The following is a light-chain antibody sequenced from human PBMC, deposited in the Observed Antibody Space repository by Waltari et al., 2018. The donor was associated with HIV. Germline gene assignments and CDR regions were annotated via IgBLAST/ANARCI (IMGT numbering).Light chain of an antibody. V-gene: IGLV2-11*01. Sequence: SALTQPRSVSGPPGQSVTMPCTGTTCYLGTYNHVSWYQPHPGKAPKVMTNDVSKRPSGVPDRFAGSKSGNTASLTISGLQAEDEADYYCYLYAGGYTLFGGGTKLTVL. J-gene: IGLJ2*01. CDR1: TCYLGTYNH. CDR3: YLYAGGYTL. CDR2: DVS.